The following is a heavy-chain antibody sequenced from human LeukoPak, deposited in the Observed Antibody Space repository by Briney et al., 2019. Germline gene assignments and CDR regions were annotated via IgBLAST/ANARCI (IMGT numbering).Heavy chain of an antibody. J-gene: IGHJ4*02. CDR3: AKKAVGTATGGPFDY. Sequence: PGWSLRLSCEGSGFTFSSYSMNWVRQAPGKGLEWVSVISDSGSSTYYADSVKGRFTISRDNSKNTMYLQMNSLKAEDTAVYYCAKKAVGTATGGPFDYWGQGTLVIVSS. CDR2: ISDSGSST. V-gene: IGHV3-23*01. CDR1: GFTFSSYS. D-gene: IGHD1-26*01.